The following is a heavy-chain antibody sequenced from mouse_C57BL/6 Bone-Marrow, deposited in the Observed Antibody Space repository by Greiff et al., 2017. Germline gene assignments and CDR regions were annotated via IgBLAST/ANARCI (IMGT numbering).Heavy chain of an antibody. CDR2: IYPGDGDT. D-gene: IGHD1-1*01. CDR1: GYAFSSSW. CDR3: ARWGSSLFAY. J-gene: IGHJ3*01. Sequence: QVQLQQSGPELVKPGASVKISCKASGYAFSSSWMNWVKQRPGKGLEWIGRIYPGDGDTNYNGKFKGKATLTADKSSSTAYMQLSSLTSEDSAVYFCARWGSSLFAYWGQGTLVTVSA. V-gene: IGHV1-82*01.